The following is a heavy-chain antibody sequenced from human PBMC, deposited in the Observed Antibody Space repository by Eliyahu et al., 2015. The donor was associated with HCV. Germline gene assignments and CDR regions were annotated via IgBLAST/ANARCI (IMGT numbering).Heavy chain of an antibody. CDR2: IRKKVNSYST. D-gene: IGHD2-8*01. V-gene: IGHV3-72*01. Sequence: EVQLVESGGGLVQPGRSLSLSCAASGFIFXDHYMDWGRQAPGKGLEWVGRIRKKVNSYSTDYAASVKGRFSISRDDSKNLLYLHMPSLNTEDTAVYYCARAFRNGDYFDSWGQGTLVTVSS. J-gene: IGHJ4*02. CDR3: ARAFRNGDYFDS. CDR1: GFIFXDHY.